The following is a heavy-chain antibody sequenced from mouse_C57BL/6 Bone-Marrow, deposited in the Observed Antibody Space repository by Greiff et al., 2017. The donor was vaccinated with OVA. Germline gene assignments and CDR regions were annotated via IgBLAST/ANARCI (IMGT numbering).Heavy chain of an antibody. CDR1: GYTFTSYW. CDR3: ERSGNGSRYFDV. CDR2: INPSSGYT. D-gene: IGHD1-1*01. J-gene: IGHJ1*03. V-gene: IGHV1-7*01. Sequence: VQVVESGAELAKPGASVKLSCKASGYTFTSYWMHWVKQRPGQGLEWIGYINPSSGYTKYNQKFKDKATLTADKSSSTAYMQLSSLTYEDSAVYYCERSGNGSRYFDVWGTGTTVTVSS.